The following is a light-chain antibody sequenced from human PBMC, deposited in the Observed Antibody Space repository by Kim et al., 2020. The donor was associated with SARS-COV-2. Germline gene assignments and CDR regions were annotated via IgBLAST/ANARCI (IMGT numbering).Light chain of an antibody. J-gene: IGLJ2*01. CDR2: NNN. V-gene: IGLV3-19*01. CDR3: CSRYTTNTLVV. Sequence: MEQTVTITCQGDSHRSNYASWYQQRPGQAPILVMYNNNNRPSGIPARFSGSGSGTIASLTITGAQAEDEADFYCCSRYTTNTLVVFGGGTKLTVL. CDR1: SHRSNY.